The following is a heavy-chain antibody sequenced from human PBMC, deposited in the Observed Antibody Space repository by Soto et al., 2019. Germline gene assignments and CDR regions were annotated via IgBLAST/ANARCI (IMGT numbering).Heavy chain of an antibody. J-gene: IGHJ4*02. CDR1: GGSISSGGYY. CDR2: IYYSGST. D-gene: IGHD5-18*01. Sequence: QVQLQESGPGLVKPSQTLSLTCTVSGGSISSGGYYWSWIRQPPGKGLEWFGYIYYSGSTYYNPSLKSRVTISVDTSKNQFSLQLSSVTAADTAVYYCARASVGGYSYGPIPHWGQGTLVTVSS. V-gene: IGHV4-31*03. CDR3: ARASVGGYSYGPIPH.